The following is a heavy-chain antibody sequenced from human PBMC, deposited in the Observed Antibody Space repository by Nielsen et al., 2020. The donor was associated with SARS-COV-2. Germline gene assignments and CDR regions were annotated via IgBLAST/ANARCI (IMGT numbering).Heavy chain of an antibody. J-gene: IGHJ3*02. CDR2: IYHSGST. CDR3: ARQLYSWIDAFDI. V-gene: IGHV4-4*02. Sequence: SETLSLTCAVSGGSISSSNWWSWVRQPPGKGLEWIGEIYHSGSTNYNPSLKSRVTISVDKSKNQFSLKLSSVTAADTAVYYCARQLYSWIDAFDIWGQGTMVTVSS. D-gene: IGHD1-20*01. CDR1: GGSISSSNW.